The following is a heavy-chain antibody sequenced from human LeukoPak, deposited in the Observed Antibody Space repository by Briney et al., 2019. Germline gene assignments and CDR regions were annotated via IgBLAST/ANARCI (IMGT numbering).Heavy chain of an antibody. J-gene: IGHJ4*02. V-gene: IGHV1-8*01. D-gene: IGHD4-17*01. CDR3: ARGIGSTTVTTLEYYFDY. Sequence: SGNTGYAQKFQGRVTITRNTSIGTAYMELSSLRSEDTAVYYCARGIGSTTVTTLEYYFDYWGQGTLVTVSS. CDR2: SGNT.